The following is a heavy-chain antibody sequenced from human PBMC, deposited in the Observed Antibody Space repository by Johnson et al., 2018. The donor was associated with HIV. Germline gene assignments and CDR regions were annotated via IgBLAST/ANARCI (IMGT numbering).Heavy chain of an antibody. V-gene: IGHV3-30*03. Sequence: QVQLVESGGGVVQPGGSLRLSCAASGFTFSSYGMHWVRQAPGKGLEWVAVISYDGSNKYSADSVKGRFTISRDNSKNTLYLQMNSLRAADTAVCYCARDRMRGATKDAFDIWGQGTMVTVSS. D-gene: IGHD1-26*01. CDR2: ISYDGSNK. CDR3: ARDRMRGATKDAFDI. CDR1: GFTFSSYG. J-gene: IGHJ3*02.